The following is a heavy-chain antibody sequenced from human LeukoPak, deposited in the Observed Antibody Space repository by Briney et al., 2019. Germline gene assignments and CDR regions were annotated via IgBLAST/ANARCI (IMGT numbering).Heavy chain of an antibody. CDR2: INHSGST. J-gene: IGHJ4*02. V-gene: IGHV4-34*01. Sequence: SETLSLTCAVYGGSFSGYYWSWIRQPPGKGLEWIGEINHSGSTHYNPSLKSRVTISVDTSKNQFSLKLSSVTAADTAVYYCASPPNSEAGDYWGQGTLVTVSS. CDR3: ASPPNSEAGDY. CDR1: GGSFSGYY. D-gene: IGHD2/OR15-2a*01.